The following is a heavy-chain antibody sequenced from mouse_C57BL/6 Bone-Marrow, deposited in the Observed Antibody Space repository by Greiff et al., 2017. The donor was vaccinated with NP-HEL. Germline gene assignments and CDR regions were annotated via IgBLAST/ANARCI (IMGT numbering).Heavy chain of an antibody. CDR1: GFNIKDDY. CDR3: TTPYYGSSLWYFDY. Sequence: EVQLQQSGAELVRPGASVKLSCTASGFNIKDDYMHWVKQRPEQGLEWIGWIDPENGDTEYASKFQGKATITADTSSNTAYLQLSSLTSEDTAVYYCTTPYYGSSLWYFDYWGQGTTLTVSS. D-gene: IGHD1-1*01. CDR2: IDPENGDT. J-gene: IGHJ2*01. V-gene: IGHV14-4*01.